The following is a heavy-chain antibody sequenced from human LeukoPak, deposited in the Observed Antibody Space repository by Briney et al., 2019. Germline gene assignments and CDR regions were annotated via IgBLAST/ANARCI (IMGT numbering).Heavy chain of an antibody. CDR1: GFTFSSYA. CDR3: AKDTSSPILEWLSTAFDY. CDR2: ISGSGGST. Sequence: GGSLRLSCAASGFTFSSYAMSWVRQAPGKGLEWVSAISGSGGSTYYADSVKGRFTISRDNSKNTLYLQMNSLRAEDTAVYYCAKDTSSPILEWLSTAFDYWGQGTLVTVSS. D-gene: IGHD3-3*01. J-gene: IGHJ4*02. V-gene: IGHV3-23*01.